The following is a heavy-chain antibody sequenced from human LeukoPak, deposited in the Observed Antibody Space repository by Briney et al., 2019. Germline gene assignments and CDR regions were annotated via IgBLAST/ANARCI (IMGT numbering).Heavy chain of an antibody. V-gene: IGHV3-48*03. CDR2: ISSSGNTT. CDR1: GFTFSSYE. Sequence: GGSLRLSCAASGFTFSSYEMNWVRQAPGKGLEWVSYISSSGNTTYNADSVKGRFSITRDNAKNSLYLQMNSLRAGDTAVYYCARDGGSAWFLDYWGQGTLVTVSS. J-gene: IGHJ4*02. CDR3: ARDGGSAWFLDY. D-gene: IGHD6-19*01.